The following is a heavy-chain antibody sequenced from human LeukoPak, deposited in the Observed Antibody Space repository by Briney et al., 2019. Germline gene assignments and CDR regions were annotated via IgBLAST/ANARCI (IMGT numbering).Heavy chain of an antibody. Sequence: SETLSLTCTVSGGSISSYYWSWVRQPPGKGLEWIGYIYYSGSTNYNPSPKSRVTISVDTSKNQFSLKLSSETAADTAVYYCARGYTGSYYYYYYMDVWGKGTTATVSS. CDR2: IYYSGST. J-gene: IGHJ6*03. CDR1: GGSISSYY. D-gene: IGHD7-27*01. V-gene: IGHV4-59*01. CDR3: ARGYTGSYYYYYYMDV.